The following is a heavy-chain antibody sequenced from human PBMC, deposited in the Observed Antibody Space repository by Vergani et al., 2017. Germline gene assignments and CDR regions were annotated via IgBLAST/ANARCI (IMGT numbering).Heavy chain of an antibody. D-gene: IGHD6-13*01. V-gene: IGHV1-2*02. Sequence: VQLVESGGGLVKPGASVKVSCKASGYTFTGYYMHWVRQAPGQGLEWMGWINPNSGGTNYAQKFQGRVTMTRDTSISTAYMELSRLRSDDTAVYYCARESGYSSSFDYWGQGTLVIVSS. CDR3: ARESGYSSSFDY. J-gene: IGHJ4*02. CDR1: GYTFTGYY. CDR2: INPNSGGT.